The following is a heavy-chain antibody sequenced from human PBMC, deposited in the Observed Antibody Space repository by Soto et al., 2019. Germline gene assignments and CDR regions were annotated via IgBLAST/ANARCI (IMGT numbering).Heavy chain of an antibody. CDR1: GFTFSSYA. CDR3: ATPLWSGWYREFDY. D-gene: IGHD6-19*01. V-gene: IGHV3-23*01. Sequence: LRLSCAASGFTFSSYAMSWVRQAPGKGLEWVSAISGSGGSTYYADSVKGRFTISRDNSKNTLYLQMNSLRAEDTAVYYCATPLWSGWYREFDYWGQGTLVTVSS. J-gene: IGHJ4*02. CDR2: ISGSGGST.